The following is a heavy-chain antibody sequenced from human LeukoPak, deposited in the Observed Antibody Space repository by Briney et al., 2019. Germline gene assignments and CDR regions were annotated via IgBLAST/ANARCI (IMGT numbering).Heavy chain of an antibody. CDR3: ARGPDDFGASLEYFQH. V-gene: IGHV1-18*01. CDR2: ISAYNGNT. Sequence: GASVKVSCKASGYTFTSYGISWVRQAPGQGLEWMGWISAYNGNTNHAQKLQGRVTMTTDTSTSTAYMELRSLRSDDTAVYYCARGPDDFGASLEYFQHWGQGTLVTVSS. CDR1: GYTFTSYG. D-gene: IGHD3-3*01. J-gene: IGHJ1*01.